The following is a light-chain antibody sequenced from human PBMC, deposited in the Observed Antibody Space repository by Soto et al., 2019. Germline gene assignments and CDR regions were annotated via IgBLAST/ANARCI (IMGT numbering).Light chain of an antibody. Sequence: DIQMTQSPSSLSASVGDRVTITCRASQSISNYLSWYQQIPGKAPKLLIYAASTLRSGVSSRFSGSGSGTDFTLTISSLQPEDFATYYCQQSYSTPWTFGQGTMVEIK. J-gene: IGKJ1*01. CDR3: QQSYSTPWT. CDR1: QSISNY. V-gene: IGKV1-39*01. CDR2: AAS.